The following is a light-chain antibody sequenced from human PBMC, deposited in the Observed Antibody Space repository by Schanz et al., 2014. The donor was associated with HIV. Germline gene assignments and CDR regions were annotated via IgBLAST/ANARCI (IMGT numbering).Light chain of an antibody. J-gene: IGLJ3*02. CDR1: SSNIGAGYD. Sequence: SVLTQPPSVSGAPGQRVTISCTGSSSNIGAGYDVHWYQQLPGTAPKLLIYGNSNRPSGVPDRFSGSRSGTSASLAISGLRSEDESDYYCAAWDDSLSGWVFGGGTKVTVL. V-gene: IGLV1-40*01. CDR2: GNS. CDR3: AAWDDSLSGWV.